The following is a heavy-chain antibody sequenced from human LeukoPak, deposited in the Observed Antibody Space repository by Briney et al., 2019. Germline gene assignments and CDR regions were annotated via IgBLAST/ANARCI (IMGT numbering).Heavy chain of an antibody. CDR3: ASTPGIAAAGTIFDY. J-gene: IGHJ4*02. CDR2: IYSGGST. CDR1: GFTVSSNY. V-gene: IGHV3-53*01. Sequence: GGSLRLSCAASGFTVSSNYMSWVRQAPGKGLEWVSVIYSGGSTYYADSVKGRFTISRDNSKNTLYLQMNSLRAEDTAVYYCASTPGIAAAGTIFDYWGQGTLVTVSS. D-gene: IGHD6-13*01.